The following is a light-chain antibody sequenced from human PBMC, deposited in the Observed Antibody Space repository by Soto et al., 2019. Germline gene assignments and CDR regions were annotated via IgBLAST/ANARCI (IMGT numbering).Light chain of an antibody. V-gene: IGLV2-14*01. CDR2: EVS. Sequence: QSALTQPASVSGSHGQSITISCTGTSSDVGGYKYVSWYQQHPGKVPKLMIYEVSTRPSGVSNRFSVSKSGNTVSLSISGLQAEDEAEYYCSSYTRSTTLNVLFGGGTKLTVL. CDR1: SSDVGGYKY. J-gene: IGLJ2*01. CDR3: SSYTRSTTLNVL.